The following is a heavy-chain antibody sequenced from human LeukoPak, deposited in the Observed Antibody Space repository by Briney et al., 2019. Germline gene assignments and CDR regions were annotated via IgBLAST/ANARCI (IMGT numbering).Heavy chain of an antibody. CDR3: TRVYGDNDWYFDL. V-gene: IGHV3-21*01. CDR2: ISSTSTYI. J-gene: IGHJ2*01. Sequence: PGGSLRLSCAASGFTVSSNYMSWVRQAPGKGLEWVSSISSTSTYIFYADSVKGRFTISRDNAKNSLFLQMNSLRAEDTAVYYCTRVYGDNDWYFDLWGRGTLVTVSS. CDR1: GFTVSSNY. D-gene: IGHD4-17*01.